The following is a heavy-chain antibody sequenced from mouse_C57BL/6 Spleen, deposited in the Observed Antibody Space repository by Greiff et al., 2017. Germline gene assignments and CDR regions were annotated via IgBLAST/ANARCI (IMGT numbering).Heavy chain of an antibody. V-gene: IGHV1-61*01. CDR3: AREGSYYGSSWFAY. CDR2: IYPSDSET. D-gene: IGHD1-1*01. Sequence: VKLQQPGAELVRPGSSVKLSCKASGYTFTSYWMDWVKQRPGQGLEWIGNIYPSDSETHYNQKFNDKATLTVDKSSSTAYMQLSSLTSEDSAVYYCAREGSYYGSSWFAYWGQGTLVTVSA. J-gene: IGHJ3*01. CDR1: GYTFTSYW.